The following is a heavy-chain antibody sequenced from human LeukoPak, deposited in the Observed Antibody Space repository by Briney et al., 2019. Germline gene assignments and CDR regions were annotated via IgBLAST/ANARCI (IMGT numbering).Heavy chain of an antibody. Sequence: GESLKISCKGSGYSFTSYWIGWVRQMPGKGLEWVGIIYPGDSDTRYSPSFQGQVTISADKSISTAYLQWSSLKASDTAMYYCARPSSGWYGPYAFDIWGQGTMVTVSS. CDR1: GYSFTSYW. V-gene: IGHV5-51*01. D-gene: IGHD6-19*01. CDR3: ARPSSGWYGPYAFDI. CDR2: IYPGDSDT. J-gene: IGHJ3*02.